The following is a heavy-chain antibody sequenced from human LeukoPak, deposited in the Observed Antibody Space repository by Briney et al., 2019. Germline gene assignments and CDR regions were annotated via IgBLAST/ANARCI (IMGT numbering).Heavy chain of an antibody. Sequence: PSETLSLTGTVSGGSISGYYWSWIRQPPGKGLEWIGYIYYSGSTNYNPSLRSRVTISIDTSKNQFSLKLSSVTAADTAVYYCARAPGDTSMVNQRDHYYYYAMDAWGQGTTVIVSS. V-gene: IGHV4-59*01. CDR2: IYYSGST. D-gene: IGHD5-18*01. CDR1: GGSISGYY. J-gene: IGHJ6*02. CDR3: ARAPGDTSMVNQRDHYYYYAMDA.